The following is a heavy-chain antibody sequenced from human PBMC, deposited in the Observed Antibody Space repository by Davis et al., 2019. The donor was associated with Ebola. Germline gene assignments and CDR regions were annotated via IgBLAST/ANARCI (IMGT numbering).Heavy chain of an antibody. V-gene: IGHV1-18*01. CDR3: ARPRQQLVPSYYFGMDV. CDR1: GYTFTNYG. J-gene: IGHJ6*02. Sequence: ASVKVSCRASGYTFTNYGVTWVRQAPGQGLEWMGWISAYKGNTNYAQKVQDRLTMTTDISTNTASMELRSLRPDDTAVYYCARPRQQLVPSYYFGMDVWGQGTTVTVSS. CDR2: ISAYKGNT. D-gene: IGHD6-13*01.